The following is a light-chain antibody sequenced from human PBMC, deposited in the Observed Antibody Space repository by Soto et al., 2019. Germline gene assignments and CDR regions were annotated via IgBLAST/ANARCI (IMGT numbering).Light chain of an antibody. CDR1: SSDVGGYNY. J-gene: IGLJ1*01. CDR3: CSYAGSYTYV. V-gene: IGLV2-11*01. Sequence: QSALTQPRSVSGSPGQSVTISCTGTSSDVGGYNYVSWYQQHPGKAPKLMIYDVSERPSGVPDRFSGSKSGTTAPLTISGLQAEDEADYYCCSYAGSYTYVFGTGTQLTVL. CDR2: DVS.